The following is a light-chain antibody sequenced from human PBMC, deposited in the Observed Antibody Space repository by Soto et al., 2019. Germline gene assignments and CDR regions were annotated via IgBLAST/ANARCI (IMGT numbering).Light chain of an antibody. CDR3: QQYKNYPVT. V-gene: IGKV1-5*03. J-gene: IGKJ1*01. Sequence: IHMTQSPSTLSASVGDRVTITCRASPSISSWLAWYQQKPGKAPKLLIYKASSLESGVPSRFSGSGSGTEFPLTINSLQTDDFATYYGQQYKNYPVTFGQGHKVEIK. CDR1: PSISSW. CDR2: KAS.